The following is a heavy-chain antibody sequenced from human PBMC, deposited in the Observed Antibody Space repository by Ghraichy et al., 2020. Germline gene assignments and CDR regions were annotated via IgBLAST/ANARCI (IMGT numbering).Heavy chain of an antibody. D-gene: IGHD5-12*01. J-gene: IGHJ6*03. Sequence: GSLRLSCAASGFTFNSYEINWVRQAPGKGLEWVSYISGGGTTIYYADSVKGRFTISRDNAKNSLSLQMNGLRVEDTAVYYCTRQRGYTGSDPGTYMDVWGKGTTVTVSS. V-gene: IGHV3-48*03. CDR2: ISGGGTTI. CDR3: TRQRGYTGSDPGTYMDV. CDR1: GFTFNSYE.